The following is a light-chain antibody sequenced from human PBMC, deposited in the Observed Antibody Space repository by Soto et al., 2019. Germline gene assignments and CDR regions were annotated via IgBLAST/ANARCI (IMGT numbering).Light chain of an antibody. CDR3: QQYDNWIT. J-gene: IGKJ2*01. CDR1: QSVGRY. CDR2: GAS. V-gene: IGKV3-15*01. Sequence: EIVMTQSPATLSVSPGERATLSCRASQSVGRYLAWYQQKPDQAPRPLIYGASTRATDIPARFSGSGSETEFTLTISSLQSEDFAVYYCQQYDNWITFGQGTKLEIK.